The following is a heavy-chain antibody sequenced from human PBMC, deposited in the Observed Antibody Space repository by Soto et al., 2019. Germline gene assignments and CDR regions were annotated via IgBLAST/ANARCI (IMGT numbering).Heavy chain of an antibody. CDR2: ISGSGGST. V-gene: IGHV3-23*01. J-gene: IGHJ6*02. Sequence: GGSLRLSCAASGFTFSSQAMSWVRQAPGKGLELVSGISGSGGSTYYADSVKGRFTISRDNSKNTLYLQTNSLRAEDTAIYYCAKEGGGGRNYYYTMDVWGQGTTVTVSS. D-gene: IGHD2-15*01. CDR3: AKEGGGGRNYYYTMDV. CDR1: GFTFSSQA.